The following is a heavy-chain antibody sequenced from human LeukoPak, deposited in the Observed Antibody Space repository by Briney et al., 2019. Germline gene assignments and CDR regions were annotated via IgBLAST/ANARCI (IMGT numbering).Heavy chain of an antibody. V-gene: IGHV3-23*01. Sequence: GGSLRLSCAASGFTFTNYAMSWVRQAPGKGLEWVSGISDVEKIPCYSDSVKGRFTISRDNSKKTVYLQMNNLRAEDTAVYFCARHDSYIPYWGQGIPVTVSS. CDR2: ISDVEKIP. CDR3: ARHDSYIPY. J-gene: IGHJ4*02. CDR1: GFTFTNYA. D-gene: IGHD3-10*01.